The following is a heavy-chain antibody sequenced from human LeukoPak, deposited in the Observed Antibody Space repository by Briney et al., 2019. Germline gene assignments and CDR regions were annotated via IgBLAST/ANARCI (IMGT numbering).Heavy chain of an antibody. V-gene: IGHV3-53*01. J-gene: IGHJ4*02. CDR2: IHSDGTT. CDR3: AREGWEELGHYFDY. CDR1: GFPVSSNY. Sequence: GSLRLSCAASGFPVSSNYMTWVRQAPQKGLEWFSTIHSDGTTYYVDSVKGRFLISRDISQNTVYLEMNSLRAEDAAVYYCAREGWEELGHYFDYWGQGTVVTVSS. D-gene: IGHD1-26*01.